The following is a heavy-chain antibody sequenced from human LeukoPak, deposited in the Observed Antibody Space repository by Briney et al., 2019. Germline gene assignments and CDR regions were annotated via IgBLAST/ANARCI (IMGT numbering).Heavy chain of an antibody. J-gene: IGHJ3*02. D-gene: IGHD1-14*01. Sequence: GGSLRLSCAASGFTFSSYWMSWVRQAPGKGLEWVANIKQDGSEKYYVDSVKGRFTISRDNAKDSLYLQMNSLRAEDTAVYYCARGLNHDAFDIWGQGTMVTVSS. V-gene: IGHV3-7*04. CDR2: IKQDGSEK. CDR1: GFTFSSYW. CDR3: ARGLNHDAFDI.